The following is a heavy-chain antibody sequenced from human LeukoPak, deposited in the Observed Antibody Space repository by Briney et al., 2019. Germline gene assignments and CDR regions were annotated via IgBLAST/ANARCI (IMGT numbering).Heavy chain of an antibody. CDR3: ARIRSGYYYFDY. D-gene: IGHD3-22*01. V-gene: IGHV3-66*01. J-gene: IGHJ4*02. CDR2: IYSGGST. Sequence: GGSLRLSCAASEFSVGSNYMTWVRQAPGKGLEWVSLIYSGGSTYYADSVKGRFTISRDNSKNTLYLQMNSLRAEDTAVYYCARIRSGYYYFDYWGQGTLVTVSS. CDR1: EFSVGSNY.